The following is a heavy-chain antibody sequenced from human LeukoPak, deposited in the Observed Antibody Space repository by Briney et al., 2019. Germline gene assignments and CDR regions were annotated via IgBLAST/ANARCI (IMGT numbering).Heavy chain of an antibody. J-gene: IGHJ4*02. Sequence: ASVKVSCKASGYTFTNNYLHWVRQAPGQGLEWMGMIYPRDGSTSYAQNFQGRVTVTRDTSTTTVHMELRGLRSEDTAVYYCXXXXXGFGYWGQGTVVTVSS. CDR3: XXXXXGFGY. V-gene: IGHV1-46*01. CDR1: GYTFTNNY. CDR2: IYPRDGST.